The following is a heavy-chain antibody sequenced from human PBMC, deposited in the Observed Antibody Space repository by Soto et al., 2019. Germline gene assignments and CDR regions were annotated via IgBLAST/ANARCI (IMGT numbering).Heavy chain of an antibody. CDR2: IIPIFGTA. J-gene: IGHJ6*02. CDR3: AREGGSGNYRYYAMAV. V-gene: IGHV1-69*12. Sequence: QVQLVQSGAEVKKPGSSVKVSSKASGGTFSSYAISWVRQAPGQGLEWMGGIIPIFGTANYAQKFQGRVTITADESTSTAYMELSSLRSEDTAVYYCAREGGSGNYRYYAMAVWGQGTTVTVSS. D-gene: IGHD3-10*01. CDR1: GGTFSSYA.